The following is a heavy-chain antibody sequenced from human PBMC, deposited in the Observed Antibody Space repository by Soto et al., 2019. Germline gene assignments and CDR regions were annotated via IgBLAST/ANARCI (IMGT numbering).Heavy chain of an antibody. CDR1: GGSFSSGDFY. V-gene: IGHV4-30-4*01. CDR2: IYYSGST. D-gene: IGHD6-13*01. Sequence: QLNLQGWAPGRVKPSQPLSLPCTFSGGSFSSGDFYWSGIRQPPGKGLEWIGSIYYSGSTYYNPSLKSRVTISVDTSKNQFSLKLNSVTAADTAVYYCASRHSSPYFDYWGQGTLVTVSS. J-gene: IGHJ4*02. CDR3: ASRHSSPYFDY.